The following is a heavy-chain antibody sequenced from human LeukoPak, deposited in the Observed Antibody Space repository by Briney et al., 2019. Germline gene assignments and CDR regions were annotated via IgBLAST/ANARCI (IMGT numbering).Heavy chain of an antibody. J-gene: IGHJ5*02. CDR3: ARGIRTTGYCSSTSCYPNWFDP. CDR1: GGSFSGYY. D-gene: IGHD2-2*01. V-gene: IGHV4-34*01. CDR2: INHSGST. Sequence: SETLSLTCAVYGGSFSGYYWSWIRQPPGKGLEWIGEINHSGSTNYNPSLKSRVTISVDTSKNQFSLKLSSVTAADTAVYYCARGIRTTGYCSSTSCYPNWFDPWGQGTLVTVS.